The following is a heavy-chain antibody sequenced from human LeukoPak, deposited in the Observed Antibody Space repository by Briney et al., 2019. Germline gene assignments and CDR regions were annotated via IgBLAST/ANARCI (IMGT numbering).Heavy chain of an antibody. CDR3: ARGPSYYYDSSGYYYPNQPYYFDY. CDR2: IYHSGST. D-gene: IGHD3-22*01. Sequence: SETLSLTCTVSGYSISSGYYWRWIRQPPGKGLEWIGSIYHSGSTYYNPSLKSRVTISVDTSKNQFSLKLSSVTAADTAVYYCARGPSYYYDSSGYYYPNQPYYFDYWGQGTLVTVSS. J-gene: IGHJ4*02. V-gene: IGHV4-38-2*02. CDR1: GYSISSGYY.